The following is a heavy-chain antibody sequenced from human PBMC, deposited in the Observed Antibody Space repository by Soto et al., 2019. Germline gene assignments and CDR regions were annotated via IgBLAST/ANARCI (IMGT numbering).Heavy chain of an antibody. J-gene: IGHJ6*02. CDR2: IYYSGAT. CDR3: ARDEGGYARMDV. Sequence: QVQLQESGPGLVKPSQTLSLTCTVSGGPINIGSYYWSWIRQHPGKGLEWIAYIYYSGATYYNPSLKSRVTISVDTSKNQFSLKLSSVTAADTAVYYCARDEGGYARMDVWGQGTTVTVSS. D-gene: IGHD5-12*01. V-gene: IGHV4-31*03. CDR1: GGPINIGSYY.